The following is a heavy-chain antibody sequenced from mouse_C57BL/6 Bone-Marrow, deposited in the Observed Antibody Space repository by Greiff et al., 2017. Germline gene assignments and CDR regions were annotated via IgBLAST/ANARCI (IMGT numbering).Heavy chain of an antibody. CDR3: ARWGITGRLGSYYAMNY. J-gene: IGHJ4*01. Sequence: VQLQQPGAELVKPGASVKLFCKASGYTFISYWMYWVKQRPGQGLEWIGMIHPNSGSTNHNEKFKSKATLTVDNSSSTAYMQLSSLTSEDSAVYYCARWGITGRLGSYYAMNYWSQEASVTVSS. CDR2: IHPNSGST. D-gene: IGHD2-4*01. V-gene: IGHV1-64*01. CDR1: GYTFISYW.